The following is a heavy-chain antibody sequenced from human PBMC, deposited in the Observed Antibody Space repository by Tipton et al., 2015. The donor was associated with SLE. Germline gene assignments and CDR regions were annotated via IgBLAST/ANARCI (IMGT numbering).Heavy chain of an antibody. CDR1: GFTFSSYW. CDR3: ARACLGDCSSVGSWCSDL. Sequence: SLRLSCAASGFTFSSYWMHWVRQAPGKGLVRGSRINSDGSSTSYADSVKGRFTISRDNAMKTLYLQMNSLRAEDTAVYYCARACLGDCSSVGSWCSDLWGRGALVTVSS. V-gene: IGHV3-74*01. D-gene: IGHD2-2*01. J-gene: IGHJ2*01. CDR2: INSDGSST.